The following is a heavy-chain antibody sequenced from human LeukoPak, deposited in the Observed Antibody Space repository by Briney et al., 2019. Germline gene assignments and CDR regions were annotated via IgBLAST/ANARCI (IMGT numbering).Heavy chain of an antibody. Sequence: GGSLRLSCAASGFAFSSYAMHWVRQAPGKGLELVAVISYDGSNKYYADSVKGRFTISRDNSKNTLYLQMNSLRAEDTAVYYCAKDLTVIRYWGQGTLVTVSS. D-gene: IGHD2-21*02. CDR2: ISYDGSNK. CDR1: GFAFSSYA. CDR3: AKDLTVIRY. V-gene: IGHV3-30-3*02. J-gene: IGHJ4*02.